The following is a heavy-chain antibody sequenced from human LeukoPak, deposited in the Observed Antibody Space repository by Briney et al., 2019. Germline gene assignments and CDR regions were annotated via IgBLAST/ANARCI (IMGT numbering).Heavy chain of an antibody. D-gene: IGHD2-2*01. CDR3: ARESSSTNYPFYFYYMDV. CDR2: IYHTGST. J-gene: IGHJ6*03. V-gene: IGHV4-59*11. CDR1: GGSITSHY. Sequence: SGTLSLTCTVSGGSITSHYWSWIRQPPGKGLEWIGYIYHTGSTNSNPSLESRVTMSVDTSKNQFSLKLTSVTAADTAMYYCARESSSTNYPFYFYYMDVWGKGTTVTVSS.